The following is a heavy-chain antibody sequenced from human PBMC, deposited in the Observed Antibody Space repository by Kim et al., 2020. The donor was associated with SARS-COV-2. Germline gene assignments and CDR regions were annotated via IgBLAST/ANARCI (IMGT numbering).Heavy chain of an antibody. CDR2: ISNSGSST. J-gene: IGHJ4*02. CDR1: GFTFTNYA. CDR3: ATGSGNMGDY. Sequence: GGSLRLSCAASGFTFTNYAMSWVRQAPGEGLECVSAISNSGSSTYYADSVRGRFTISRDDSKNTLYLQMNSLRAEDPAGYYCATGSGNMGDYWGQGTQVTVSP. V-gene: IGHV3-23*01.